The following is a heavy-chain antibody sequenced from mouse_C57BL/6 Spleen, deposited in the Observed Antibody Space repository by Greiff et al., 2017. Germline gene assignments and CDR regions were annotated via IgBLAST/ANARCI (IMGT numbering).Heavy chain of an antibody. CDR3: AKKGGYDGYLYAMDY. CDR2: IWRGGST. CDR1: GFSLTSYG. D-gene: IGHD2-3*01. V-gene: IGHV2-5*01. Sequence: QVQLQQSGPGLVQPSQSLSITCTVSGFSLTSYGVHWVRQSPGKGLAWLGVIWRGGSTDYNAAFMSRLSITKDNSESQVFFKMNSLQADDTAIYYCAKKGGYDGYLYAMDYWGQGTSVTVSS. J-gene: IGHJ4*01.